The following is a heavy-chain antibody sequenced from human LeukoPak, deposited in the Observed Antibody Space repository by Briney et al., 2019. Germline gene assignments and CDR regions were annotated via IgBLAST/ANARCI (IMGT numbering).Heavy chain of an antibody. D-gene: IGHD3/OR15-3a*01. CDR3: TREWTPHHSFDI. V-gene: IGHV3-11*05. CDR2: ISAGGSST. CDR1: VYTFSEKY. J-gene: IGHJ3*02. Sequence: PGGSLRLSCEASVYTFSEKYKNWIPQAPGEGLEWLSSISAGGSSTRYTDSVRGRYTLSRDDAKNSLFLQKHSLRVEDRGIYYCTREWTPHHSFDIWGQGAKVTVAS.